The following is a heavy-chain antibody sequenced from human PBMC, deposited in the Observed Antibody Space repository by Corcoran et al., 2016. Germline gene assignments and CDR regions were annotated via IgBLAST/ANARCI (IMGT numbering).Heavy chain of an antibody. CDR3: ARAWDIVEVPAAPMYY. CDR2: IIPIFGTA. J-gene: IGHJ4*02. Sequence: QVQLVQSGAEVKKPGSSVKVSCKASGGTFSSYAISWVRQAPGRGLEWMGGIIPIFGTANYAQKFQGRVTITADKSTSTAYMELSSLRSEDTALYYCARAWDIVEVPAAPMYYWGQGTLVTVSS. V-gene: IGHV1-69*06. CDR1: GGTFSSYA. D-gene: IGHD2-2*01.